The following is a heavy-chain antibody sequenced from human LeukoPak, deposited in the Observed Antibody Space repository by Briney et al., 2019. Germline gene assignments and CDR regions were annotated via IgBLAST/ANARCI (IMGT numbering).Heavy chain of an antibody. Sequence: KPSETLSLTCTVSGGSISSSSYYWGWIRQPPGKGLEWIGSIYYSGSTYYNPSLKSRVTISVDTSKNQFSLKLSSVTAADTAVYYCAGISLWELLYSIDYWGQGTLVTVSS. CDR3: AGISLWELLYSIDY. V-gene: IGHV4-39*01. CDR2: IYYSGST. CDR1: GGSISSSSYY. J-gene: IGHJ4*02. D-gene: IGHD1-26*01.